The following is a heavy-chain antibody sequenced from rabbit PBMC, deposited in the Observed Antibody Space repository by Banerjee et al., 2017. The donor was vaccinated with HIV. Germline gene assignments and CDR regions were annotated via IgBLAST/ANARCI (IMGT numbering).Heavy chain of an antibody. Sequence: QSLEESGGDLVKPGASLTLTCTASGFSFSSSYYMCWVRQAPGKGLEWIGCIVTGDGNTYYATWAKGRFTMSKSSSTTVTLQMTSLTAADTATYFCTKWIGYGGSGLDALDPWGQGTLVTVS. J-gene: IGHJ2*01. CDR2: IVTGDGNT. D-gene: IGHD4-2*01. CDR3: TKWIGYGGSGLDALDP. V-gene: IGHV1S40*01. CDR1: GFSFSSSYY.